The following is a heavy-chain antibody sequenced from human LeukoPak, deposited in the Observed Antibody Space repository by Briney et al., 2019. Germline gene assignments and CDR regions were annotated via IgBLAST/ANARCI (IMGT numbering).Heavy chain of an antibody. V-gene: IGHV3-30*19. J-gene: IGHJ3*02. CDR1: GFTFSSYG. Sequence: GGSLRLSCAASGFTFSSYGTHWVRQAPGKGLEWVAVISYDGSNKYYADSVKGRFTISRDNSKNTLYLQMNSLRAEDTAVYYCARDHIVVVTASAFDIWGQGTMVTVSS. CDR2: ISYDGSNK. D-gene: IGHD2-21*02. CDR3: ARDHIVVVTASAFDI.